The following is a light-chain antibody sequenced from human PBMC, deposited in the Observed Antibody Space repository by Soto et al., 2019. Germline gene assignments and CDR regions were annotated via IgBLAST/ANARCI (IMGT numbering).Light chain of an antibody. J-gene: IGKJ5*01. V-gene: IGKV3-15*01. CDR3: QQYNNWPPIT. CDR1: QSVGSN. CDR2: GAS. Sequence: EIVMTKSPANLSVSPGERATLSCRASQSVGSNLAWYQQKPGQAPRLLIYGASTRATGIPARFSGSGSGTELTLTISSLQSEDFAVYYCQQYNNWPPITFCQGTRLEIK.